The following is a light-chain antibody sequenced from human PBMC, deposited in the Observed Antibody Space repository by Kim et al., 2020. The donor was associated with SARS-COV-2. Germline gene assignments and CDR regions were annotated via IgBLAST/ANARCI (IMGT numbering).Light chain of an antibody. V-gene: IGLV3-19*01. CDR1: SLVIYY. CDR2: GNN. CDR3: NSRDSSSNHLV. J-gene: IGLJ3*02. Sequence: TVSITSLGNSLVIYYACRYQQQLSLAPVLVIYGNNNRPSGIPDRFSGSSSGNTATLTITGAQAEDESDYDCNSRDSSSNHLVFGGGTQLTVL.